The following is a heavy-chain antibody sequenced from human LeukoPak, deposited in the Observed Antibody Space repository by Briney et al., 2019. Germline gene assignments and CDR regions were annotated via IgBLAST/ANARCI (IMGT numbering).Heavy chain of an antibody. Sequence: GGSLRFSCAVSGFTVSSNYMSWVRQAPGKGLEWVSVIYSGGSTYYADSVKGRFTISRDNSKNTLYLQMNSLRAEDTAVYYCVRGSNGWSGMDVWGQGTTVTVSS. CDR2: IYSGGST. CDR1: GFTVSSNY. V-gene: IGHV3-66*01. CDR3: VRGSNGWSGMDV. J-gene: IGHJ6*02. D-gene: IGHD6-19*01.